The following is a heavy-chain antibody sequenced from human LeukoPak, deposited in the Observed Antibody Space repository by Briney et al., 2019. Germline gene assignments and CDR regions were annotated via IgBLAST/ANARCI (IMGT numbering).Heavy chain of an antibody. Sequence: PSETLSLTCAVYGGSFSGYYWSWIRQPPGKGLEWIGEINHSGSTNYNPSLKSRVTISVDTSKNQFSLKLSSVTAADTAVYYCASSNCSSTSCYTLYDYWGQGTLVTVSS. J-gene: IGHJ4*02. D-gene: IGHD2-2*02. CDR3: ASSNCSSTSCYTLYDY. CDR2: INHSGST. CDR1: GGSFSGYY. V-gene: IGHV4-34*01.